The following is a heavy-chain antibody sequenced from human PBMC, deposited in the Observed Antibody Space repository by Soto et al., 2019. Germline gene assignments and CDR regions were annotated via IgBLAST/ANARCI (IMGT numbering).Heavy chain of an antibody. V-gene: IGHV3-33*01. Sequence: GGSLRLSCAPSGFTFSSYFMHWVRQAPGKGLEWVAVVHYDGTKKYYADSVRGRFTISRDNSENILYLQMNSLRPDDTAVYFCARETSYDFWSGPQTMDVWGQGTTVTVSS. CDR1: GFTFSSYF. CDR3: ARETSYDFWSGPQTMDV. CDR2: VHYDGTKK. D-gene: IGHD3-3*01. J-gene: IGHJ6*02.